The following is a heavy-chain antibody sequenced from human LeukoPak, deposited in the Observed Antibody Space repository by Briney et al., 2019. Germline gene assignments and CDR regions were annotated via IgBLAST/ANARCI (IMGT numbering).Heavy chain of an antibody. CDR2: MNSSSGNT. Sequence: ASVKVSCKASGYTFTSSDINWVRQATGQGLEWMGWMNSSSGNTGYAQKFQGRVTMTRNTSISTAYMELSSLISEDTAVYYCARVTGSNSYYRSLGHWGQGTLVTVSS. CDR1: GYTFTSSD. D-gene: IGHD3-22*01. V-gene: IGHV1-8*01. CDR3: ARVTGSNSYYRSLGH. J-gene: IGHJ4*02.